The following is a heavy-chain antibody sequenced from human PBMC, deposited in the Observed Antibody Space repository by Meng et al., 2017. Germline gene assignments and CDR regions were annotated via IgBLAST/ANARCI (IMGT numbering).Heavy chain of an antibody. J-gene: IGHJ4*02. V-gene: IGHV1-18*01. Sequence: QVRLCRPGAEVKKPGSSVKVSCKASGGTFSSYAISWVRQAPGQGLEWMGWINTYNGKTDYAQKFQGRITMTTDTFTSTAYMELRNLRSDDTAVYYCATRGNPYLNCWGQGTLVTVSS. CDR3: ATRGNPYLNC. CDR1: GGTFSSYA. CDR2: INTYNGKT.